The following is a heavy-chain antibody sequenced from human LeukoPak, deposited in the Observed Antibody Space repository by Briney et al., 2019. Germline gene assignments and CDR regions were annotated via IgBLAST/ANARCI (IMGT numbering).Heavy chain of an antibody. J-gene: IGHJ4*02. CDR3: ARIQGNGYYGWDYFDY. CDR1: GGSINNGDNY. Sequence: SQTLSLTCTVSGGSINNGDNYWSWIRQPPGKGLEWLGFVYYRGTTYSNPSLRSRLSISVDTSRNQFSLKLTSVTAADTAVYYWARIQGNGYYGWDYFDYWGQGVLVTVSS. CDR2: VYYRGTT. D-gene: IGHD3-16*01. V-gene: IGHV4-30-4*01.